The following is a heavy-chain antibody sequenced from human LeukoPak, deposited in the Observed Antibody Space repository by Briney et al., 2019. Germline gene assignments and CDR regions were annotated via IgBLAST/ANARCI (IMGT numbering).Heavy chain of an antibody. J-gene: IGHJ4*02. CDR3: ARRNTADASIDF. D-gene: IGHD2/OR15-2a*01. Sequence: SETLSLTCTVSGGSIIGHWWSWIRQPPGKGLEWIGDIFYSGSNNYNPSLKSRLSISLDTSKNQFSLKLSSVTAADTAMYYCARRNTADASIDFWGQGNLVIASS. CDR1: GGSIIGHW. V-gene: IGHV4-59*08. CDR2: IFYSGSN.